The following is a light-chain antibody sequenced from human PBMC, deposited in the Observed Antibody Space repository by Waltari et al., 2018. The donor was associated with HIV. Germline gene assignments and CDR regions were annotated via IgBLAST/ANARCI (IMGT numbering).Light chain of an antibody. CDR3: QVWDSSSDHL. CDR1: NIGSKN. V-gene: IGLV3-21*02. J-gene: IGLJ2*01. Sequence: SFVPTQPPSVSVAPGQTARITCGANNIGSKNVHWYQQKSGQAPVLVGYDDVGRPSGIPERFSGSNSGNTAILTISRVEAGDEADYYCQVWDSSSDHLFGGGTKLTVL. CDR2: DDV.